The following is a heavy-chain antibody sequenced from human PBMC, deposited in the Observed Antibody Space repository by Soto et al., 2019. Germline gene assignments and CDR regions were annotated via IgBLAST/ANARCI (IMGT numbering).Heavy chain of an antibody. J-gene: IGHJ4*02. CDR1: GYTLTELS. V-gene: IGHV1-24*01. CDR3: ATAYCSGGSCPIDY. D-gene: IGHD2-15*01. CDR2: FDTEDGEP. Sequence: GASVKVSCKVSGYTLTELSMHWVRQAPGKGLEWMGGFDTEDGEPIYAQKFQGRVTMTEDTSTDTAYMELSSLRSEDTDVYYCATAYCSGGSCPIDYWGQGTLVTVSS.